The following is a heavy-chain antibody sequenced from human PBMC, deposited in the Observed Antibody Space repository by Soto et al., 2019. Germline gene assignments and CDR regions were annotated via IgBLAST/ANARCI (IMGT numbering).Heavy chain of an antibody. V-gene: IGHV1-24*01. CDR3: ATIGSSWYWYCFDY. J-gene: IGHJ4*02. D-gene: IGHD6-13*01. Sequence: ASVEVSCKVSGYTLTGLSMHWVRQAPGKGLEWMGGFDPEDGETIYAQKFQGRVTMTEDTSTDTAYMELSSLRSEDTAVYYCATIGSSWYWYCFDYWGQGTLVTVSS. CDR1: GYTLTGLS. CDR2: FDPEDGET.